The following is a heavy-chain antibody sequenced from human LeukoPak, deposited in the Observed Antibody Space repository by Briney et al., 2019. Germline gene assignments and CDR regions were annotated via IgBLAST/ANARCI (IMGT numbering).Heavy chain of an antibody. J-gene: IGHJ4*02. CDR3: ARDGYSSGWYLYYFDY. CDR1: GFTFSSYS. V-gene: IGHV3-21*01. Sequence: PGGSLRLSCAASGFTFSSYSMNWVRQAPGKRLEWVSSIRSTSSYIYYADSLKGRFTISRDNAKNSLYLQMNSLRAEDTAVYYCARDGYSSGWYLYYFDYWGQGTLVTVSS. D-gene: IGHD6-19*01. CDR2: IRSTSSYI.